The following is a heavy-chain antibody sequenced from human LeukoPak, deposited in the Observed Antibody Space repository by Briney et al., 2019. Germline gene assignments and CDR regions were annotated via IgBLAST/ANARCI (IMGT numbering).Heavy chain of an antibody. Sequence: PSETLSLTCAVYGGSFSGYYWSWIRQPPGKGLEWIGEINHSGSTNYNPSLKSRVTISVDTSKNQFSLKLSSVTAADTAVYYCARVSIAAAGLEDYWGQGTLVTVSS. J-gene: IGHJ4*02. D-gene: IGHD6-13*01. CDR1: GGSFSGYY. V-gene: IGHV4-34*01. CDR3: ARVSIAAAGLEDY. CDR2: INHSGST.